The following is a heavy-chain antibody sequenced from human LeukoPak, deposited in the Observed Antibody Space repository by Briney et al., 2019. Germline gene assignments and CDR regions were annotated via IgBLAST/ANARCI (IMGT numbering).Heavy chain of an antibody. V-gene: IGHV3-66*01. Sequence: GGSLRLSRAASGFTVSSNYMSWVRQAPGKGVEWVSVIYSGGSTYYADSAKSRFTTTSDNSKNTPYLQMNSLRAEDTAVYYCARDHHRYGFIGYWGQGTLVTVSS. CDR1: GFTVSSNY. CDR2: IYSGGST. D-gene: IGHD1-1*01. J-gene: IGHJ4*02. CDR3: ARDHHRYGFIGY.